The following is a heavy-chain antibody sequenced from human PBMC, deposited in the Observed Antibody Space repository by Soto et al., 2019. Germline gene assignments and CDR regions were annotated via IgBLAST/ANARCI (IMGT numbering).Heavy chain of an antibody. CDR2: IYYSGST. V-gene: IGHV4-61*08. D-gene: IGHD1-26*01. Sequence: SETLSLTCTVSGGSISSGGYYWSWIRQHPGKGPEWIGYIYYSGSTNYNPSLKSRVTISVDTSKNQFSLKLSSVTAADTAVYYCGRDDSQRPATYWGQGTLVTVSS. CDR3: GRDDSQRPATY. J-gene: IGHJ1*01. CDR1: GGSISSGGYY.